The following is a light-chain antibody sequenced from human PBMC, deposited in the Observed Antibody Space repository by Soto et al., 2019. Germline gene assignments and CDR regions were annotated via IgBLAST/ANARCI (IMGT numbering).Light chain of an antibody. J-gene: IGLJ1*01. CDR2: EVT. Sequence: QSALTQPASVSGSPGQSITISCTGTSGDIGSYNRVSWYQQHPGKAPKLIIYEVTDRPSGVSNRFSGSKSGNTASLTISGLQSEDEADYYCAAWDDSLNGLVFGTGTKVTVL. CDR1: SGDIGSYNR. CDR3: AAWDDSLNGLV. V-gene: IGLV2-14*01.